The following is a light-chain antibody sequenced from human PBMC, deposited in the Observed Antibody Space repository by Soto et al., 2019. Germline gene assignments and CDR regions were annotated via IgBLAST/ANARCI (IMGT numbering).Light chain of an antibody. Sequence: EIVLTQSPGTLSLSPGERATLSCRASQSVDLNYVAWYQQKPGQAPRLLIYGASSRATGIPDRFSGSVSGTDFSLTICRLEPEDFAVYYCHQYGSSPPLTFGGGTKVEIK. J-gene: IGKJ4*01. CDR3: HQYGSSPPLT. V-gene: IGKV3-20*01. CDR1: QSVDLNY. CDR2: GAS.